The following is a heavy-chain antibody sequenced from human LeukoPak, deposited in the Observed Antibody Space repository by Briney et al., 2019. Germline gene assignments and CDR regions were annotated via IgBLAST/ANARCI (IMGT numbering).Heavy chain of an antibody. D-gene: IGHD1-26*01. CDR1: GFTFSSYN. CDR3: ARLFFGGSYAFDY. J-gene: IGHJ4*02. CDR2: ISSSSSTI. V-gene: IGHV3-48*02. Sequence: GGSLRLSCVDSGFTFSSYNMNWVRQAPGKGLEWVSYISSSSSTIYYADSVKGRFTISRDNARNSLYLQMNSLRDEDTAVYYCARLFFGGSYAFDYRGQGTLVTVSS.